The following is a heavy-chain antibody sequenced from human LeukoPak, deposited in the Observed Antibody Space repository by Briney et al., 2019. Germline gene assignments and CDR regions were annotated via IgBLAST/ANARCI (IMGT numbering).Heavy chain of an antibody. D-gene: IGHD3-22*01. V-gene: IGHV3-7*03. CDR3: ARDDSSGYWDY. CDR1: GFTFSSYW. Sequence: PAGGPLRLSCAASGFTFSSYWMSWVRQAPGKGLEWVANIKQDGSEKYYVDSVKGRFTISRDNAKNSLYLQMNSLRAEDTAVYYCARDDSSGYWDYWGQGTLVTVSS. J-gene: IGHJ4*02. CDR2: IKQDGSEK.